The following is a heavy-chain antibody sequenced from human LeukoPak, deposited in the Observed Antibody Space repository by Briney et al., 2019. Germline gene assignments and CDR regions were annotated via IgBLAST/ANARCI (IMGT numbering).Heavy chain of an antibody. CDR1: GGSVSSGSYY. CDR3: ASSSWGDYYGMDV. V-gene: IGHV4-61*01. J-gene: IGHJ6*02. Sequence: SETLSLTCTVSGGSVSSGSYYWSWIRQPPGKGLEWIGYIYYSGSTNYNPSLKSRVTISVGTSKNQFSLKLSSVTAADTAVYYCASSSWGDYYGMDVWGQGTTVTVSS. CDR2: IYYSGST. D-gene: IGHD3-16*01.